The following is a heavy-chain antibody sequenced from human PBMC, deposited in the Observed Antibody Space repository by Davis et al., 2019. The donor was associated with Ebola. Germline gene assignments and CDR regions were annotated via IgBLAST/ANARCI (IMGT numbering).Heavy chain of an antibody. CDR2: IKQGGNEK. CDR1: GFSFSNCW. J-gene: IGHJ4*02. CDR3: AKDRRQLVGIDY. D-gene: IGHD1-1*01. Sequence: GESLKISCAASGFSFSNCWMSWVRQAPGKGLEWVANIKQGGNEKFYLDSVRGRFTISRDDAKNSVYLQMNSLRGEDTAVYYCAKDRRQLVGIDYWGQGTLVTVSS. V-gene: IGHV3-7*04.